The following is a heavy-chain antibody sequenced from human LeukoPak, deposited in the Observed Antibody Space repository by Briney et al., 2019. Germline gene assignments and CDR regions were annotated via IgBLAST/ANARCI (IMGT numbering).Heavy chain of an antibody. CDR2: IRYDGNYN. D-gene: IGHD2-21*02. CDR3: AKDRMTVFES. V-gene: IGHV3-30*02. CDR1: GFTFSSYA. J-gene: IGHJ4*02. Sequence: GGSLRLSCAASGFTFSSYAMSWVRQAPGKGLEWVAFIRYDGNYNYYADIVKGRFTISRDDSKNTMFLQMTNLRPDDTAVYFCAKDRMTVFESWGQGTLVTVSS.